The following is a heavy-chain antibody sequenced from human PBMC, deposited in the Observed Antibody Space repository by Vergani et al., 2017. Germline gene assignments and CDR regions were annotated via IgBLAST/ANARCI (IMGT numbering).Heavy chain of an antibody. Sequence: QVQLQESGPGLVKPSQTLSLTCTVSGGSISSGSYYWSWIRQPAGKGLEWIGRIYTSGSTNYNPSLKSRVTISVDTSKNQFSLKLSSVTAADTAVYYCARDSHYDSSGYKPQHDAFDIWGQGTMVTVSS. V-gene: IGHV4-61*02. CDR1: GGSISSGSYY. CDR2: IYTSGST. J-gene: IGHJ3*02. CDR3: ARDSHYDSSGYKPQHDAFDI. D-gene: IGHD3-22*01.